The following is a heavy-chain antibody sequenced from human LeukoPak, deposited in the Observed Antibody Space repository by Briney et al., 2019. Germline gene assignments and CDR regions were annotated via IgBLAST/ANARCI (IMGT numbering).Heavy chain of an antibody. D-gene: IGHD1-14*01. CDR3: ARVTTGKVTLDY. J-gene: IGHJ4*02. V-gene: IGHV4-59*01. CDR2: IYYIGST. Sequence: SETLSLTCTVSGDSINKNYWSWIRQSSGKGLEWIGYIYYIGSTNYNPSLASRITISLDTSKSQFSLTLNSVTAADTAIYFCARVTTGKVTLDYCGQGILVTVSS. CDR1: GDSINKNY.